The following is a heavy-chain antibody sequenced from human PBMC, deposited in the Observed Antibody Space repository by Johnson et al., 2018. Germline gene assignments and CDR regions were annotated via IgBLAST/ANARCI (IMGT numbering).Heavy chain of an antibody. CDR1: GFMFSSYS. Sequence: QLLESGGGLVKPGESLRLSCAASGFMFSSYSMNWVRQTPGKGLEWVSCISSTSSYVYYADSVKGRFTISRDNAKNSLFLQLSSLRADDTAFYYCARGPAGRDGYHWDAFDIWGQGTMVTVSS. J-gene: IGHJ3*02. CDR2: ISSTSSYV. D-gene: IGHD5-24*01. V-gene: IGHV3-21*01. CDR3: ARGPAGRDGYHWDAFDI.